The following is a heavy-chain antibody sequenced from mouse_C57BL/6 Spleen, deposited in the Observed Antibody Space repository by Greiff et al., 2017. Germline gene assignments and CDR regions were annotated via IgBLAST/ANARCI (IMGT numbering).Heavy chain of an antibody. CDR3: ARRRYDYDEGNYFDY. CDR1: GYTFTDHT. J-gene: IGHJ2*01. Sequence: QVQLQQSDAELVKPGASVKISCKVSGYTFTDHTIHWMKQRPEQGLEWIGYIYPRDGSTKYNEKFKGKATLTADKSSSTAYMQLNSLTSEDSAVYFCARRRYDYDEGNYFDYWGQGTTLTVSS. D-gene: IGHD2-4*01. CDR2: IYPRDGST. V-gene: IGHV1-78*01.